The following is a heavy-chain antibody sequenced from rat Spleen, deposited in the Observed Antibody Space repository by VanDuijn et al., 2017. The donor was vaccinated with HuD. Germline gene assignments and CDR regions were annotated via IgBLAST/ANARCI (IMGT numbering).Heavy chain of an antibody. V-gene: IGHV5-29*01. CDR3: ARRIRGTGYFDF. D-gene: IGHD4-3*01. Sequence: EVQLVESDGGLVQPGRSLKLSCAASGFTFSDYYMAWVRQAPTKGLEWVATISYDGSSTYYRDSVKGRFTISRDNAKSTLYLQMDSLRSEDTATYYCARRIRGTGYFDFWGPGTMVTVSS. J-gene: IGHJ1*01. CDR2: ISYDGSST. CDR1: GFTFSDYY.